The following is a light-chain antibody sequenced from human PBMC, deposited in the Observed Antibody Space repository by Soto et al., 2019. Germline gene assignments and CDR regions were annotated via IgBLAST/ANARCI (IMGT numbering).Light chain of an antibody. CDR1: QTISSW. Sequence: DIQMTQSPSTLSGSVGDRVTITCLASQTISSWLAWYQQKPGKAPKLLIYKASSLESGVPSRFSGSGSGTEFTLTISSLQPEDFATYYCQQANSFPITFGQGTRLEVK. CDR2: KAS. CDR3: QQANSFPIT. V-gene: IGKV1-5*03. J-gene: IGKJ5*01.